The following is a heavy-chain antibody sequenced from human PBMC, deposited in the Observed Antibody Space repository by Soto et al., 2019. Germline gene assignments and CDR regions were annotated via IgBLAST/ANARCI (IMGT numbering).Heavy chain of an antibody. V-gene: IGHV4-34*01. J-gene: IGHJ4*02. Sequence: LSLTCAVYGGSFSTYCWTWIRQPPGKGLEWIGEINHSGSTNYNSSLKSRATISADTSKNQFSLKLSSVTAADTAVYYCARIKSHDYVWGSYRPFEYWGQGILVTVSS. CDR3: ARIKSHDYVWGSYRPFEY. D-gene: IGHD3-16*02. CDR2: INHSGST. CDR1: GGSFSTYC.